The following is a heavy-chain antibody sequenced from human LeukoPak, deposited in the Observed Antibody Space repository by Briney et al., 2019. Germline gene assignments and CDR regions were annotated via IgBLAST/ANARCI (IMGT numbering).Heavy chain of an antibody. CDR3: ARGQLDSYNPFDY. V-gene: IGHV3-48*01. D-gene: IGHD1-1*01. CDR2: ISRSSGAI. Sequence: GGSLRLSCTASGSTFSSYSMNWVRQAPGKGLEWISYISRSSGAIYYADSVKGRFTISRDNAENSLYLRMSSLRAVDTAVYFCARGQLDSYNPFDYWGQGILVTVSS. J-gene: IGHJ4*02. CDR1: GSTFSSYS.